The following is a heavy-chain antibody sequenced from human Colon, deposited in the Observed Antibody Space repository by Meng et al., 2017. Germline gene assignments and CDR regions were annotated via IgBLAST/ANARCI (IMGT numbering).Heavy chain of an antibody. CDR2: IYTNGIT. Sequence: QVQLQWPAPGRVTPSAPPSLTCTVSGASSSNYHWSWIRQTAGKGLEYIGRIYTNGITNYNPSLKTRVTMSVDRSKNQLSLKLSSVTAADTAVYYCARDLDTYYLDFWGQGTLVTVSS. CDR3: ARDLDTYYLDF. CDR1: GASSSNYH. V-gene: IGHV4-4*07. J-gene: IGHJ4*02. D-gene: IGHD3-10*01.